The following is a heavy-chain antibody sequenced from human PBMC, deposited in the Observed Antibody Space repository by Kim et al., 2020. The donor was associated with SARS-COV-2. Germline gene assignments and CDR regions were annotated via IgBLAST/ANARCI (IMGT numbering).Heavy chain of an antibody. Sequence: GGSLRLSCAASGFTFSDYYMSWIRQAPGKGLEWVSYISSSSYTNYADSVKGRFTISRDNAKNSLYLQMNSLRAEDTAVYYCARDVRVNGMDVWGQGTTVTVSS. CDR2: ISSSSYT. V-gene: IGHV3-11*05. D-gene: IGHD3-3*01. J-gene: IGHJ6*02. CDR3: ARDVRVNGMDV. CDR1: GFTFSDYY.